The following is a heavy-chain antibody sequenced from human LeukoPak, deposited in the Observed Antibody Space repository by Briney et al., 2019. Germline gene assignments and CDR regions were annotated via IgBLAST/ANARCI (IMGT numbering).Heavy chain of an antibody. J-gene: IGHJ3*02. Sequence: GASVKVSCKASGYTFTSYYMHWVRQAPGQGLEWMGIINPSGGSTSYAQKFQGRVTMTRDTSTSTVYMELSSLRSEDTAVYYCARARTHTAMGPGAFDIWGQGTMVTVSS. CDR2: INPSGGST. CDR3: ARARTHTAMGPGAFDI. CDR1: GYTFTSYY. V-gene: IGHV1-46*01. D-gene: IGHD5-18*01.